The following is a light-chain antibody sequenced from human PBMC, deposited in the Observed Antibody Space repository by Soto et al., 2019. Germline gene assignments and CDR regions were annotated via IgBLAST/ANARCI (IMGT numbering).Light chain of an antibody. Sequence: QLVLTQPPSVSGAPGQRVTISCTGSSSNIGAVYNVHWYQQLPGTAPKLLIYANNNRPSGVPDRFSGSKSGTSASLTITGLQAEDEADYYCHSYDSSLSAVVFGGGTKLTVL. V-gene: IGLV1-40*01. CDR1: SSNIGAVYN. CDR2: ANN. J-gene: IGLJ2*01. CDR3: HSYDSSLSAVV.